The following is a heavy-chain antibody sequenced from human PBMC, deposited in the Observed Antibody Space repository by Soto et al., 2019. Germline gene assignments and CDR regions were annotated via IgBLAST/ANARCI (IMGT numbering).Heavy chain of an antibody. CDR3: ARRQGDTIFGVVIHYYMDV. D-gene: IGHD3-3*01. CDR2: INHSGST. Sequence: PSETLSLTCAVYGGSFSGYYWSWIRQPPGKGLEWIGEINHSGSTNYNPSLKSRVTISVDTSKNQFSLKLSSVTAADTAVYYCARRQGDTIFGVVIHYYMDVWGKGTTVTVSS. V-gene: IGHV4-34*01. CDR1: GGSFSGYY. J-gene: IGHJ6*03.